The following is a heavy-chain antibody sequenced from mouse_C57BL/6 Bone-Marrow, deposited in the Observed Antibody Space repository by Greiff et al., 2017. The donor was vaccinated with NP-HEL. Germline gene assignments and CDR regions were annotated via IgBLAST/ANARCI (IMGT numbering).Heavy chain of an antibody. CDR1: GYTFTSYW. J-gene: IGHJ4*01. CDR2: IDPSDSYT. V-gene: IGHV1-59*01. Sequence: QVQLKESGAELVRPGTSVKLSCKASGYTFTSYWMHWVKQRPGQGLEWIGVIDPSDSYTNYNQKFKGKATLTVDTSSSTAYMQLSSLTSEDSAVYYCARERYYAMDYWGQGTSVTVSS. CDR3: ARERYYAMDY.